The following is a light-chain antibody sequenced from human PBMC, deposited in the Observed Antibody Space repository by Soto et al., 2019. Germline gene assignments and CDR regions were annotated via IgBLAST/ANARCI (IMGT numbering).Light chain of an antibody. CDR3: QVRDSSNDYLV. J-gene: IGLJ3*02. CDR1: NIGSKS. V-gene: IGLV3-21*02. CDR2: DDT. Sequence: SYELTQPPSVSVAPGQTARITWEGHNIGSKSVHWYQLRPGQAPVVVVYDDTDRPSGIPERFSGSNSGNTATLTITRVEAGDGAGYYCQVRDSSNDYLVFGGGTKVTVL.